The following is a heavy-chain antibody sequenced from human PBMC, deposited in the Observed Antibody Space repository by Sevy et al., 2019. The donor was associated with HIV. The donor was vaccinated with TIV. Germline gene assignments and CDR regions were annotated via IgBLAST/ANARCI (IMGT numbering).Heavy chain of an antibody. V-gene: IGHV3-33*06. CDR1: GFTFSNYA. J-gene: IGHJ6*02. CDR2: IWSDGAYQ. CDR3: ANDIVVVPAAIHFYYYGMDV. Sequence: GGSLRLSCAATGFTFSNYAMHWVRQAPGKGMEWVAIIWSDGAYQYHGDSVKGRFTISRDNSKNTLYLQMNNVRAEDTAVYYCANDIVVVPAAIHFYYYGMDVWGQGTTVTVSS. D-gene: IGHD2-2*02.